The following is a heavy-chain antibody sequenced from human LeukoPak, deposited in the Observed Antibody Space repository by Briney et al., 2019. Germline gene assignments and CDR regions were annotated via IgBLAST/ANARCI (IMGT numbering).Heavy chain of an antibody. CDR1: GLSFSNAW. Sequence: TGGSLRLSCAVSGLSFSNAWMSWVRQAAGKGLEWGGRIKSKADDGTIDYAAPVKGRFTISRDESKNTLYLQMNSLKTEDTAVYYCTTGERRFDSSGYYPYYFDYWGQGTLVTVSS. CDR2: IKSKADDGTI. V-gene: IGHV3-15*01. CDR3: TTGERRFDSSGYYPYYFDY. J-gene: IGHJ4*01. D-gene: IGHD3-22*01.